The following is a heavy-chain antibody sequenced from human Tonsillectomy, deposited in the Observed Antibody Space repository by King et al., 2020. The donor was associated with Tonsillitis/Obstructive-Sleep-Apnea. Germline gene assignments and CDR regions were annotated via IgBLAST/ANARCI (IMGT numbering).Heavy chain of an antibody. CDR3: ARGVEPIVGATVYMDV. D-gene: IGHD1-26*01. Sequence: VQLQESGPGLVKPSGTLSLTCAVSGASFTSGNWWSWVRQPPGKGLEWIGEIDHSGRTNYNAALKSRVTISLDKSKGQFSLKLNSVTAADTAVYYCARGVEPIVGATVYMDVWGTGTTVTVSS. V-gene: IGHV4-4*02. CDR2: IDHSGRT. CDR1: GASFTSGNW. J-gene: IGHJ6*03.